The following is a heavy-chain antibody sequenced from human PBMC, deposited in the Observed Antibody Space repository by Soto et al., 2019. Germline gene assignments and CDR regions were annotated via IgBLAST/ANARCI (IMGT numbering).Heavy chain of an antibody. CDR1: GFTFSGSA. Sequence: PGGSLRLSCAASGFTFSGSAMHWVRQASGKGLEWVGRIRSKANSYATAYAASVKGRFTISRDDSKNTAYLQMNSLKTEDTAVYYCTSGPFYDSSGYLGCDAFDIWGQGTMVTVSS. J-gene: IGHJ3*02. V-gene: IGHV3-73*01. D-gene: IGHD3-22*01. CDR2: IRSKANSYAT. CDR3: TSGPFYDSSGYLGCDAFDI.